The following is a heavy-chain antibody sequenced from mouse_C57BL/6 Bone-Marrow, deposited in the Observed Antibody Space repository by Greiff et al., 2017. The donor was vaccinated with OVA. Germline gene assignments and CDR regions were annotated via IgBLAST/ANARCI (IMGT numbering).Heavy chain of an antibody. V-gene: IGHV1-55*01. D-gene: IGHD1-1*01. J-gene: IGHJ2*01. CDR3: ARVITTVVASRYFDY. CDR2: IYPGSGST. Sequence: VQLQQSGAELVKPGASVKMSCKASGYTFTSYWITWVKQRPGQGLEWIGDIYPGSGSTNYNEKFKSKATLTVDTSSSTAYMQLSSLTSEDSAVYYCARVITTVVASRYFDYWGQGTTLTVSS. CDR1: GYTFTSYW.